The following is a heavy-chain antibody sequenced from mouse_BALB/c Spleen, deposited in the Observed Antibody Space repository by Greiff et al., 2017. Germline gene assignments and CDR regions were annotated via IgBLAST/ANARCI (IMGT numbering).Heavy chain of an antibody. CDR1: GYTFTSYN. V-gene: IGHV1-12*01. D-gene: IGHD2-2*01. CDR3: ARSGLWLRHFDY. Sequence: QVQLQQPGAELVKPGASVKMSCKASGYTFTSYNMHWVKQTPGQGLEWIGAIYPGNGDTSYNQKFKGKATLTADKSSSTAYMQLSSLTSEDSAVYYCARSGLWLRHFDYWGQGTTRTVSS. CDR2: IYPGNGDT. J-gene: IGHJ2*01.